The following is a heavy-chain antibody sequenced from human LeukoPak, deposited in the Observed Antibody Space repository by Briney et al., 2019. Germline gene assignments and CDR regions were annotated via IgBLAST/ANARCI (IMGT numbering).Heavy chain of an antibody. J-gene: IGHJ4*02. CDR3: ARGGAVQPDY. V-gene: IGHV3-30*04. CDR1: GFTFSSYA. D-gene: IGHD6-19*01. CDR2: ISYDGSNK. Sequence: GGSLRLSCAASGFTFSSYAMHWVRQAPGKGLEWVAVISYDGSNKYYADSVKGRFTISRDNSKNTLYLQVNSLRAEDTAVYYCARGGAVQPDYWGQGTLVTVSS.